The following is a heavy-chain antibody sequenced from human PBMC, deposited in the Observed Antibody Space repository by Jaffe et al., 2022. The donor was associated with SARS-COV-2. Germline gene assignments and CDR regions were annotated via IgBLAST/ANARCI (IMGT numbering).Heavy chain of an antibody. V-gene: IGHV1-2*02. D-gene: IGHD6-13*01. CDR1: GYTFTGYY. CDR2: INPNSGGT. Sequence: QVQLVQSGAEVKKPGASVKVSCKASGYTFTGYYMHWVRQAPGQGLEWMGWINPNSGGTNYAQKFQGRVTMTRDTSISTAYMELSRLRSDDTAVYYCARDGDIAAADDYYGMDVWGQGTTVTVSS. CDR3: ARDGDIAAADDYYGMDV. J-gene: IGHJ6*02.